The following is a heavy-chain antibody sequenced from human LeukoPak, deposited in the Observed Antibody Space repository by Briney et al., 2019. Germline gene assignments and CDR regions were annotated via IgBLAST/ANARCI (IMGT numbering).Heavy chain of an antibody. Sequence: GGSLRLSCAASGFTFSDYYMSSIRQAPGKGLEWVSYISSSSSYTNYADSVKGRFTISRDNAKNSLYLQMNSLRAEDTAVYYCARVQVTAMIFDYWGQGTLVTVSS. D-gene: IGHD2-21*02. CDR3: ARVQVTAMIFDY. V-gene: IGHV3-11*06. CDR2: ISSSSSYT. J-gene: IGHJ4*02. CDR1: GFTFSDYY.